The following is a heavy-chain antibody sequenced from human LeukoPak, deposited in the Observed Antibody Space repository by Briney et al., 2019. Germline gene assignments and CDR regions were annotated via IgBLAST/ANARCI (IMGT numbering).Heavy chain of an antibody. V-gene: IGHV1-2*02. CDR2: INPNTGCT. Sequence: GASVKVSCKASGGTFSSYAISWVRQAPGQGLEWIGWINPNTGCTNSAENFQGRVTMTRDTSISTAYMELSRLRSDDTAVYYCARDLNWYSSSWYYYYYMDVWGKGTTVTVSS. CDR1: GGTFSSYA. CDR3: ARDLNWYSSSWYYYYYMDV. D-gene: IGHD6-13*01. J-gene: IGHJ6*03.